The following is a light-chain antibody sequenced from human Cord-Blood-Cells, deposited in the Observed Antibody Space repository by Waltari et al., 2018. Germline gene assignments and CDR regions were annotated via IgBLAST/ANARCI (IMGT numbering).Light chain of an antibody. J-gene: IGLJ3*02. Sequence: QSALTPPPSASGSPGQSVTISCTGTSSDVGGYNYVSWYQQHPGKAPKLMIYEVSKRPSGVPDRFSGSKSGNTASLTVSGLQAEDEDDYYCSSYAGSNNLVFGGGTKLTVL. CDR2: EVS. V-gene: IGLV2-8*01. CDR3: SSYAGSNNLV. CDR1: SSDVGGYNY.